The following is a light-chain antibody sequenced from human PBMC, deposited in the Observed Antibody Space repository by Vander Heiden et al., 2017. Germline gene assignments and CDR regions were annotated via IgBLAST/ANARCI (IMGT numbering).Light chain of an antibody. CDR2: GAS. CDR1: QRSAKS. J-gene: IGKJ1*01. CDR3: QPYNHWPPWT. V-gene: IGKV3-15*01. Sequence: EIVMTQSPPTLSVSPGGGATPTCRGGQRSAKSVAWYQQKRDQAPRLLIYGASTRATGIPARFSGSGSGTEFTLTISSLQSEDFAVYYCQPYNHWPPWTFGQGTKVEIK.